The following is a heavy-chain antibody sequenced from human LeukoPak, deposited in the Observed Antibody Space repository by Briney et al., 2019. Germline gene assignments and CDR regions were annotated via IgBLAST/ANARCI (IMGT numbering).Heavy chain of an antibody. CDR2: TNPSNGAA. CDR1: GYTLTGYY. CDR3: ARVLSGWYAAY. J-gene: IGHJ4*02. V-gene: IGHV1-2*02. D-gene: IGHD6-19*01. Sequence: ASVQVSCKASGYTLTGYYLHWVRQAPGQGLEWMGWTNPSNGAATYAEKFRGRVTMSRDTSINTAYMELSSLTSDDTAVYYCARVLSGWYAAYWGQGTLVTISS.